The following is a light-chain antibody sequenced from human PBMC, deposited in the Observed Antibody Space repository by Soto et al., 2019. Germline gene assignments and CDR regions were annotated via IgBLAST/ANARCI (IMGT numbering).Light chain of an antibody. V-gene: IGKV3-20*01. CDR2: GAS. J-gene: IGKJ5*01. CDR3: QQYAISPIT. CDR1: QSVSSNH. Sequence: EIVLTQSLGTLSLSPGERATLSCRASQSVSSNHLAWYQQKPGQAPRLFIHGASSRATGIPDRFSGSGSGTDFTLTVSRLEPEDFAVYYCQQYAISPITFGQGTRLEIK.